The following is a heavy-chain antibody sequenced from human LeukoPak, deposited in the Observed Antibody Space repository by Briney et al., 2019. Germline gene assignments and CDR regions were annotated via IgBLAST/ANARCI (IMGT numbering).Heavy chain of an antibody. D-gene: IGHD1-1*01. CDR3: AKVVQLELSENYYFDY. CDR2: ISSSSSII. V-gene: IGHV3-48*01. CDR1: GFTFSTYN. J-gene: IGHJ4*02. Sequence: GGSLRLSCAASGFTFSTYNMNWVRQAPGKGLEWVSYISSSSSIIYYADSVKGRFTISRDNSKNTLYLQMNSLRAEDTAVYYCAKVVQLELSENYYFDYWGQGTLVTVSS.